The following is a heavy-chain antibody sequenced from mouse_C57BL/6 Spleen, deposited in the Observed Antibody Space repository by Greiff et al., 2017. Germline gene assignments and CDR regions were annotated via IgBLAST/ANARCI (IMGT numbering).Heavy chain of an antibody. J-gene: IGHJ1*03. Sequence: VQLQQSGPELVKPGASVKISCKASGYAFSSSWMNWVKQRPGKGLEWIGRIYPGDGDTNYNGKFKGKATLTADKSSSTAYMQLSSLTSEDSAVYCCARPSITTVVAMDFDVWGTGTTVTVSS. CDR3: ARPSITTVVAMDFDV. D-gene: IGHD1-1*01. CDR1: GYAFSSSW. CDR2: IYPGDGDT. V-gene: IGHV1-82*01.